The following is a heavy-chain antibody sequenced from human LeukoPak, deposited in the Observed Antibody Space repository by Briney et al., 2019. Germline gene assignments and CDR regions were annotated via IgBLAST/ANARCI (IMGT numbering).Heavy chain of an antibody. Sequence: GGSLRLSCAASRFTFSTYWMHWVRQAPGKGLVWVSRINSDGSSTGYADSVKGRFTISRDNSKNTLYLQMNSLRAEDTAVYYCAKGGVAGRGYYYYYMDVWGKGTTVTVSS. CDR1: RFTFSTYW. J-gene: IGHJ6*03. V-gene: IGHV3-74*01. CDR2: INSDGSST. D-gene: IGHD2-15*01. CDR3: AKGGVAGRGYYYYYMDV.